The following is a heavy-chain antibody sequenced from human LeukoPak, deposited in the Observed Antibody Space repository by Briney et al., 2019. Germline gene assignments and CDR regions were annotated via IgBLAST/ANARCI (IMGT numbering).Heavy chain of an antibody. CDR1: GGTFSSYA. CDR2: IYPGDSDT. V-gene: IGHV5-51*01. Sequence: GASVKVSCKASGGTFSSYAISWVRQMPGKGLEWMGIIYPGDSDTRYSPSFQGQVTISADKSVSTAYLQWSSLKASDTAMYYCARRINGFDPWGQGTLVTVPS. D-gene: IGHD2/OR15-2a*01. CDR3: ARRINGFDP. J-gene: IGHJ5*02.